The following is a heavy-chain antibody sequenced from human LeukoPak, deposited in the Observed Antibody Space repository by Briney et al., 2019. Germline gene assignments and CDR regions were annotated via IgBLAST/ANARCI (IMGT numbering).Heavy chain of an antibody. D-gene: IGHD4-23*01. V-gene: IGHV4-39*01. Sequence: PSETLSLTCTVSGGSISSSSYYWGWIRQPPGKGLEWIGSIYYSGSTYYNPSLKSRVTISVGTSKNQFSLNLRSVTAADTAIYFCSRSHDYGGLYFYYYMDVWGKGTTVTVSS. CDR2: IYYSGST. CDR3: SRSHDYGGLYFYYYMDV. J-gene: IGHJ6*03. CDR1: GGSISSSSYY.